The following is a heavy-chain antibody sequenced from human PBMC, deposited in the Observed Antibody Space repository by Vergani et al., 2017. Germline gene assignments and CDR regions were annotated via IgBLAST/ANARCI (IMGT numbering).Heavy chain of an antibody. V-gene: IGHV5-10-1*03. CDR2: IDPSDSYT. J-gene: IGHJ6*02. D-gene: IGHD1-26*01. CDR3: ARRGLVGDYYYYYGMDV. Sequence: EVQLVQSGAEVKKPGESLRISCKGSGYSFTSYWISWVRQMPGKGLEWMGRIDPSDSYTNYSPSFQGHVTISADKSISTAYLQWSSLKASDTAMYYCARRGLVGDYYYYYGMDVWGQGTTVTVSS. CDR1: GYSFTSYW.